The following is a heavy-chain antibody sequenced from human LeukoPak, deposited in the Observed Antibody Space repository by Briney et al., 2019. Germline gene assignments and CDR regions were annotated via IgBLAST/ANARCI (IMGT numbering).Heavy chain of an antibody. CDR2: FFYIGST. D-gene: IGHD1-1*01. CDR3: ASKLSASHDAFDI. J-gene: IGHJ3*02. V-gene: IGHV4-59*01. Sequence: SETLSLTCTVSGGSMSSNYWRWIRQPPGKGLEWFGYFFYIGSTNSNPSLKSRVTISADTAKNQLSLNLRSVTAADTAVYYCASKLSASHDAFDIWGQGTMVTVSS. CDR1: GGSMSSNY.